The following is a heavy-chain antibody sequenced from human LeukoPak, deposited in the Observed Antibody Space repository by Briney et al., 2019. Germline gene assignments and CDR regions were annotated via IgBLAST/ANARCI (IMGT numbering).Heavy chain of an antibody. J-gene: IGHJ6*02. CDR1: GFTFSDYY. D-gene: IGHD5-12*01. CDR2: ISSSTTST. V-gene: IGHV3-11*05. Sequence: SLRLSCAASGFTFSDYYMTWIRQAPGKGLEWVSYISSSTTSTNYGDSVKGRFTISRDNAKNSLYLQMNSLRAEDTAMYYCARGLNMVATLSFGMDVWGQGTTVTVSS. CDR3: ARGLNMVATLSFGMDV.